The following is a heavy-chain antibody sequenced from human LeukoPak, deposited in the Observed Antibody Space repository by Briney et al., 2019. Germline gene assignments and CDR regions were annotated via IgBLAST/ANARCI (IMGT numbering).Heavy chain of an antibody. CDR1: GYSFTSYG. CDR3: VSGSGSYYQSRTDY. D-gene: IGHD3-10*01. J-gene: IGHJ4*02. Sequence: ASVKVSCKASGYSFTSYGISWVRQAPGQGLEWMGWISAYNGNTKYAQNFQGRVTMTTDTATSTASMELRSLRSDDTAVYYCVSGSGSYYQSRTDYWGQGTLVTVSS. CDR2: ISAYNGNT. V-gene: IGHV1-18*01.